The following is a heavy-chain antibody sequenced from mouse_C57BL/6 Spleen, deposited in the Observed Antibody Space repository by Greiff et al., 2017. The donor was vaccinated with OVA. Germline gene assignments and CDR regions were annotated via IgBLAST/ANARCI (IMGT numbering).Heavy chain of an antibody. V-gene: IGHV3-6*01. CDR1: GYSITSGYY. Sequence: EVQLVESGPGLVKPSQSLSLTCSVTGYSITSGYYWNWIRQFPGNKLEWMGYISYDGSNNYNPSLKNRISITRDTSKNQFFLKLNSVTTEDTATYYCARAAGTYSPWFAYWGQGTLVTVSA. J-gene: IGHJ3*01. CDR3: ARAAGTYSPWFAY. D-gene: IGHD2-10*01. CDR2: ISYDGSN.